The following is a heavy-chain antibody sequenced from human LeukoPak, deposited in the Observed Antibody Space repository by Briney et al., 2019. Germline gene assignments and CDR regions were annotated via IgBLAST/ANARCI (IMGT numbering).Heavy chain of an antibody. CDR3: ARDRDGYNF. J-gene: IGHJ4*02. Sequence: QAGGSLRLSCAASGFTFSTYIMHWVRHAPGKGLVWVSRIDSDGSSTIYTDSVKGRFTISRDNAKNTLYLQMNSLRAEDTAVYYCARDRDGYNFWGQGTLVTVSS. CDR2: IDSDGSST. D-gene: IGHD5-24*01. CDR1: GFTFSTYI. V-gene: IGHV3-74*01.